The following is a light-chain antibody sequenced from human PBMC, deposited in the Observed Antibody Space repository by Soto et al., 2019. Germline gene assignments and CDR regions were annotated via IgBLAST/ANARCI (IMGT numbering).Light chain of an antibody. CDR2: DTS. CDR1: QSVSSS. Sequence: EIVVTQSPATLSVSPGERVTLSCRASQSVSSSLAWYQQRPGQAPRLLIYDTSTRAAGIAARFSGSGSGTEFTLTISSLQSEVSAVYYCQQYVHWPPGAFGQGTTVEIK. J-gene: IGKJ1*01. CDR3: QQYVHWPPGA. V-gene: IGKV3-15*01.